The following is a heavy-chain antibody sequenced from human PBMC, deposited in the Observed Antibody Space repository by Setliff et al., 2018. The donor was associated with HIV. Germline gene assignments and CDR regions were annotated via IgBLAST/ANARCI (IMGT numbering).Heavy chain of an antibody. D-gene: IGHD2-2*01. J-gene: IGHJ5*02. Sequence: GASVKVSCKASGGTFSNYGMSWVRQAPGQGLEWMGGIIPISGTANYAQKFQGRVTITTDESTSTAYMGLSGLRSEDTAVYSCARDFGGYCSSMSCPGLFDPWGQGTLVTVSS. CDR3: ARDFGGYCSSMSCPGLFDP. V-gene: IGHV1-69*05. CDR1: GGTFSNYG. CDR2: IIPISGTA.